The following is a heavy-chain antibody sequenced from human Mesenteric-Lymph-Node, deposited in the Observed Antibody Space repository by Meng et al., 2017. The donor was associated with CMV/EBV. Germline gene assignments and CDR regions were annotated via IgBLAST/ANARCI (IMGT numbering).Heavy chain of an antibody. Sequence: GESLKISCAASGFTFSSYGMHWVRQAPGKGLEWVSAISGRGGSTYYADSVKGRFTISRDNSKNTLYLQMNSLRAEDTAVYYCAKVAALTGYSLDAFDIWGQGTMVTVSS. J-gene: IGHJ3*02. D-gene: IGHD3-9*01. CDR1: GFTFSSYG. CDR3: AKVAALTGYSLDAFDI. V-gene: IGHV3-23*01. CDR2: ISGRGGST.